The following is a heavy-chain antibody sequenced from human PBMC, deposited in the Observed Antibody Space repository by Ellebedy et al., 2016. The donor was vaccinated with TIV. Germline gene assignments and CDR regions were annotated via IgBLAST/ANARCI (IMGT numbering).Heavy chain of an antibody. J-gene: IGHJ4*02. D-gene: IGHD6-13*01. CDR3: AKLYSSSWYAPPNF. CDR2: ISSSGSTV. V-gene: IGHV3-11*01. Sequence: GESLKISCAASGFTFSNYYMSWIRQAPGKGLEWVSYISSSGSTVYYANSVKGRFTISRDNAKKSLYLQMNSLRAEDTAVYYCAKLYSSSWYAPPNFWGQGTLVTVSS. CDR1: GFTFSNYY.